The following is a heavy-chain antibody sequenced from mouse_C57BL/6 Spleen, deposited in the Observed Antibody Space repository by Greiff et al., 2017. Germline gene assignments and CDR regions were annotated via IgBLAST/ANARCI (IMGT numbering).Heavy chain of an antibody. CDR2: INYDGSST. D-gene: IGHD2-1*01. V-gene: IGHV5-16*01. CDR1: GFTFSDYY. Sequence: EVKVVESEGGLVQPGSSMKLSCTASGFTFSDYYMAWVRQVPEKGLEWVANINYDGSSTYYLDSLKSRFIISRDNAKNILYLQMSSLKSEDTATYYCARGGNYLPYYFDYWGQGTTLTVSS. J-gene: IGHJ2*01. CDR3: ARGGNYLPYYFDY.